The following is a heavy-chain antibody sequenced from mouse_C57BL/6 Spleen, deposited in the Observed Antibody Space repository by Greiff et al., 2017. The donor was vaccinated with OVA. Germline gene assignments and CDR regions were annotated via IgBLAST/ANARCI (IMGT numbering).Heavy chain of an antibody. Sequence: QVHVQQPGAELVKPGASVKLSCKASGYAFTSYWMHWVKQRPGQGLEWIGQIYPGDGDTNYNGKLKGKATLTADKSSSTAYMQLSSLTSEDSAVYFCASRSFFGYFDYWGQGTTVTVSS. V-gene: IGHV1-80*01. CDR2: IYPGDGDT. J-gene: IGHJ2*01. CDR3: ASRSFFGYFDY. CDR1: GYAFTSYW.